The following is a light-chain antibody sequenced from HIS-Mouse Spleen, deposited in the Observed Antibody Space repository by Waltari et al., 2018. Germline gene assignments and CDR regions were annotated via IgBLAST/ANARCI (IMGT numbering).Light chain of an antibody. Sequence: NFMLTQPHSVSESPGKTVTISCTGSSGSIASNYVQWYQQRPGSAPTTVIYEDNQRPSGVPDRFSGSNSGNTATLTISGTQAMDEADYYCQAWDSSYSVFGGGTKLTVL. CDR3: QAWDSSYSV. CDR2: EDN. V-gene: IGLV6-57*02. CDR1: SGSIASNY. J-gene: IGLJ2*01.